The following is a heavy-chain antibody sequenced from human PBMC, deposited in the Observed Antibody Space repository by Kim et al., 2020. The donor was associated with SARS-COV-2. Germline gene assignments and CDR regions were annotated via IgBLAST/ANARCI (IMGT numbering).Heavy chain of an antibody. CDR3: AKDSVTFGGVIVICFDY. V-gene: IGHV3-43*01. CDR2: ISWDGGST. CDR1: GFTFDDYT. Sequence: GGSLRLSCAASGFTFDDYTMHWVRQAPGKGLEWVSLISWDGGSTNYADSVKGRFTISRDNSKNSLYLHMNSLRTEDIALYYCAKDSVTFGGVIVICFDYLGQGTLVTVSS. J-gene: IGHJ4*02. D-gene: IGHD3-16*02.